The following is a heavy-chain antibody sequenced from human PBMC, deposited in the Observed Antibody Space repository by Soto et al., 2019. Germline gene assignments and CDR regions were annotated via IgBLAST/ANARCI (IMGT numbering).Heavy chain of an antibody. D-gene: IGHD2-15*01. Sequence: SVNVSCKASGGTFSSYAISWVRQAPGQGLEWMGGIIPIFGTANYAQKFQGRVTITADESTSTAYMELSSLRSEDTAVYYCARSIVMVVAASLPYYYYGMDVWGQGTTVTVSS. CDR1: GGTFSSYA. J-gene: IGHJ6*02. CDR2: IIPIFGTA. V-gene: IGHV1-69*13. CDR3: ARSIVMVVAASLPYYYYGMDV.